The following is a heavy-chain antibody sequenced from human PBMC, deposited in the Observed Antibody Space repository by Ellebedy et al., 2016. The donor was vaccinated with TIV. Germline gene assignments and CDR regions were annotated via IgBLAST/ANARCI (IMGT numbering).Heavy chain of an antibody. CDR1: GGSISSSSYY. CDR3: ARLGGYTGSPFDY. D-gene: IGHD1-26*01. J-gene: IGHJ4*02. Sequence: MPSETLSLTCTVSGGSISSSSYYWGWIRQPPGKGLEWIGTIYYSGNAYYNPSLKSRVTISVDTSKNQFSRKLSSVTAADTAVYYCARLGGYTGSPFDYWGQGTLVTVSS. CDR2: IYYSGNA. V-gene: IGHV4-39*01.